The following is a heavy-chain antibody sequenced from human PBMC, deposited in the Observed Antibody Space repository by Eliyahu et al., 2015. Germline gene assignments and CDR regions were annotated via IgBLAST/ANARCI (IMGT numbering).Heavy chain of an antibody. V-gene: IGHV4-34*01. CDR1: GGSFSGYY. Sequence: QVQLQQWGAGLLKPSETLSLTCAVYGGSFSGYYWSWIPQPPGKGLEWIGEINHSGSTNYNPSLKSRVTISVDTSKNQFSLKLSSVTAADTAVYYCARGRGYSGSPFDYWGQGTLVTVSS. CDR2: INHSGST. J-gene: IGHJ4*02. CDR3: ARGRGYSGSPFDY. D-gene: IGHD1-26*01.